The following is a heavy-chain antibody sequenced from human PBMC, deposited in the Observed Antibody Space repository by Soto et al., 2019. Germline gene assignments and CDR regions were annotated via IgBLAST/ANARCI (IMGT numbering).Heavy chain of an antibody. CDR2: IYTSGST. J-gene: IGHJ4*02. CDR1: GGCISSYY. D-gene: IGHD6-13*01. CDR3: ASESKIEQQLGN. V-gene: IGHV4-4*07. Sequence: KPSETLSLKCTVSGGCISSYYWSWIRQPAGKGLEWIGRIYTSGSTNYNPSLKSRVTMPVDTSKNQFSLKLSSVTAADTAVYYCASESKIEQQLGNWGQGTLVTVSS.